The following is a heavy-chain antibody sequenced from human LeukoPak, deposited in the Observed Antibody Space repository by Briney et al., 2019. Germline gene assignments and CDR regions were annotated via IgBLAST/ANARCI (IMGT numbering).Heavy chain of an antibody. CDR1: GFTFSDYN. CDR2: ITSSGSTI. D-gene: IGHD3-22*01. J-gene: IGHJ4*02. Sequence: GGSLRLSCAASGFTFSDYNMRWIRQAPGKGLEWVSYITSSGSTIHYADSVKGRFTISRDNAKNSLYLQMNSLRAEDTAVYYCARDDSSGYYYVSDYWGQGTLVTVSS. CDR3: ARDDSSGYYYVSDY. V-gene: IGHV3-11*04.